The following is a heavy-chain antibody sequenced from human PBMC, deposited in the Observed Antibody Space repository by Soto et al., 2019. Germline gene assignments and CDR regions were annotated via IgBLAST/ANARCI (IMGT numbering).Heavy chain of an antibody. V-gene: IGHV4-31*03. CDR1: GDSISRNGYF. J-gene: IGHJ6*02. CDR2: IYNSGSS. D-gene: IGHD3-10*01. Sequence: TLSLTCTVSGDSISRNGYFWTWIRQHPGKGLEWIGYIYNSGSSYYNPSLKSRVIISVDTSKNHFSLNLTAVTAADTAVYYCARGTMLRGPGYYYAMDVWGQGTTVTVSS. CDR3: ARGTMLRGPGYYYAMDV.